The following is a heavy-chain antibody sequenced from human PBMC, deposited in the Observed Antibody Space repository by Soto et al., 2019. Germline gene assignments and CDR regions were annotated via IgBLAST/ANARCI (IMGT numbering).Heavy chain of an antibody. Sequence: ASVKVSCKASGYTFTSSYIHWVRQAPGQGLEWMGIINPSTGSTTYTQNFQGRVTVTRDTSTSTVYMELSSLTSEDTAVYYCTRKHARGGVYDLYFDYWGQGTLVTVSS. J-gene: IGHJ4*02. D-gene: IGHD5-12*01. CDR1: GYTFTSSY. CDR3: TRKHARGGVYDLYFDY. CDR2: INPSTGST. V-gene: IGHV1-46*03.